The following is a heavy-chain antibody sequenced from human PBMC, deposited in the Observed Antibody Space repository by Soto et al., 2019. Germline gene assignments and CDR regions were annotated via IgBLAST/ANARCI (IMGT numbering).Heavy chain of an antibody. CDR3: ARGWFDSRFDP. CDR2: ISAYNGNA. J-gene: IGHJ5*02. V-gene: IGHV1-18*01. Sequence: GASVKVSCKASGGTFSSDTISWVRQAPGQGLEWMGWISAYNGNANYAQKLQGRVTMTTDKSTSTAYMELRSLRSDDTAVYYCARGWFDSRFDPWGQGTLVTVSS. CDR1: GGTFSSDT. D-gene: IGHD3-10*01.